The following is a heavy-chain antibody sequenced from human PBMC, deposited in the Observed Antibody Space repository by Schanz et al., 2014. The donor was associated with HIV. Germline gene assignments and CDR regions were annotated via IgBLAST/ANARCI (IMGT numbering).Heavy chain of an antibody. V-gene: IGHV3-30*04. CDR3: ARINDKGWGYCSSTTCLFWYFDL. CDR1: GFTFNSYA. Sequence: QVQLVESGGGVVQPGRSLRLSCAASGFTFNSYAMHWVRQAPGKGLEWVAVISYDGSNKYYADSVKGRFTISRDNSNNTLFLQMDSLRAEDTAVYYCARINDKGWGYCSSTTCLFWYFDLWGRGTLVTVSS. D-gene: IGHD2-2*01. CDR2: ISYDGSNK. J-gene: IGHJ2*01.